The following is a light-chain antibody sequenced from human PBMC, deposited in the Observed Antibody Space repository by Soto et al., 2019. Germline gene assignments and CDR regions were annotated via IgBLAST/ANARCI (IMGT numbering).Light chain of an antibody. Sequence: DIQMTQSPSSLSASVGDRVTITCRASQSIRTYLNWYQQKPGKAPKFLIYAASTLQSGVPSRFSGSGSGTDFTHTISSLQPEDFATYYCQQTYSNPRTSGQGTKVEIK. J-gene: IGKJ1*01. CDR1: QSIRTY. CDR3: QQTYSNPRT. CDR2: AAS. V-gene: IGKV1-39*01.